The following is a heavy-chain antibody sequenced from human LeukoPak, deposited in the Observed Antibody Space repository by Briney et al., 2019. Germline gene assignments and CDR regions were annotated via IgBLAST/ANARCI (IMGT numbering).Heavy chain of an antibody. Sequence: TGGSLRLSCAASGFTFSSYSMNWVRQAPGKGLEWVSSISSSSYIYYADSVKGRFTISRDNAKNSLYLQMNSLRAEDTAVYYCARKEVAAPFDYWGQGTLVTVSS. CDR2: ISSSSYI. D-gene: IGHD2-15*01. J-gene: IGHJ4*02. CDR1: GFTFSSYS. V-gene: IGHV3-21*01. CDR3: ARKEVAAPFDY.